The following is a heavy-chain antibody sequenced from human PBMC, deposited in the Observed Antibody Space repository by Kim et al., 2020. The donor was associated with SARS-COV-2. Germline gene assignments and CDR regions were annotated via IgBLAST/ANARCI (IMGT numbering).Heavy chain of an antibody. CDR2: IYSGGST. CDR1: GFTVSSNY. D-gene: IGHD2-15*01. V-gene: IGHV3-53*01. CDR3: AREGVRRGSCYFDY. Sequence: GGSLRLSCAASGFTVSSNYMSWVRQAPGKGLEWVSAIYSGGSTYYADSVKGRFTISRDNSKNTLYLQMNSLRAEDTAVYYCAREGVRRGSCYFDYWGQGTMVTVSS. J-gene: IGHJ4*02.